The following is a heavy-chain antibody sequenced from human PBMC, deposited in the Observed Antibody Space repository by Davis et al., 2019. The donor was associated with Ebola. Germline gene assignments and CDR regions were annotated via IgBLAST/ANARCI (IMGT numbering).Heavy chain of an antibody. CDR3: ARHAVEYYYDSSGYYYSLYYFDY. CDR2: INHSGST. Sequence: SETLSLTCAVYGGSFSGYYWSWIRQPPGKGLEWIGEINHSGSTNYNPSLKSRVTISVDTSKNQFSLKLSSVTAADTAVYYCARHAVEYYYDSSGYYYSLYYFDYWGQGTLVTVSS. D-gene: IGHD3-22*01. V-gene: IGHV4-34*01. J-gene: IGHJ4*02. CDR1: GGSFSGYY.